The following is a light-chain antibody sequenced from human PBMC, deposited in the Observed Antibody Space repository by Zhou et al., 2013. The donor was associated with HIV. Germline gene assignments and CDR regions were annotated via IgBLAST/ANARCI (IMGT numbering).Light chain of an antibody. Sequence: EIVLTQSPGTLSLSPGERATLSCRASQSITTVSLAWYQQRPGQSPRLLIYGASIRATGIPDRFSGSGFETDFTLTIINLEPDDFAVYYCQQRNTWPPVTFGGGTKVEI. V-gene: IGKV3D-20*02. CDR1: QSITTVS. J-gene: IGKJ4*01. CDR3: QQRNTWPPVT. CDR2: GAS.